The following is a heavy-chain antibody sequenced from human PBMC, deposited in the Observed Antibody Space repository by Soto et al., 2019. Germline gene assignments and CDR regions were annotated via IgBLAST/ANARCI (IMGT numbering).Heavy chain of an antibody. CDR3: ARDRLGTI. CDR2: INPGGGST. Sequence: ASVKVSCKASGYTFTSYYIHWVRQAPGQGLEWMGVINPGGGSTNSAQKFKDRLTMTRDTSTSTVYMELRSLRSDDTAVYYCARDRLGTIWGQGTLVTVSS. V-gene: IGHV1-46*01. CDR1: GYTFTSYY. D-gene: IGHD3-16*01. J-gene: IGHJ4*02.